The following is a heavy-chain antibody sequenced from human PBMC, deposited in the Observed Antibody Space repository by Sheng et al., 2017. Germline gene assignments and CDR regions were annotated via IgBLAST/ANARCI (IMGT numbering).Heavy chain of an antibody. Sequence: EVQLVESGGGSVQPGGSLRLSCAASGFTFSSYWMHWVRQAPGKGLVWVSRTNTDGKSSSYADSVKGRFTISRDNAKNTLYLQMNSLRAEDTAVYYCAREVAEAGTIIDYWGQGT. CDR3: AREVAEAGTIIDY. CDR1: GFTFSSYW. CDR2: TNTDGKSS. D-gene: IGHD6-13*01. V-gene: IGHV3-74*01. J-gene: IGHJ4*02.